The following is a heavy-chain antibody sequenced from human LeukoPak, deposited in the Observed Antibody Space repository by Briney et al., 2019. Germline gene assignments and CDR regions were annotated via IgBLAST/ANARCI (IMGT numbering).Heavy chain of an antibody. CDR1: GGTFSSYA. CDR2: INTNTGNP. CDR3: AKQGPGYCGSTSCYGVDY. Sequence: GASVKVSCKASGGTFSSYAISWVRQAPGQGLEWMGWINTNTGNPAYAQGFTGRFVFSLDTSVSTAYLQISSLKPEDTAVYYCAKQGPGYCGSTSCYGVDYWGQGTLVTVSS. D-gene: IGHD2-2*01. V-gene: IGHV7-4-1*02. J-gene: IGHJ4*02.